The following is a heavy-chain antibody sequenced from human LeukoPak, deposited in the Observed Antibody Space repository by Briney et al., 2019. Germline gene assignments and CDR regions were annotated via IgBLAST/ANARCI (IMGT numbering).Heavy chain of an antibody. CDR1: GGSISSGDYY. J-gene: IGHJ4*02. Sequence: PSETLSLTCTVSGGSISSGDYYWSWIRQPPGKGLEWIGYIYYSGSTYYNPSLKSRVTISVDTSKNQFSLKLSSVTAADTAVYYCARAYSVYGDWATQKEWPYFDYWGQGTLVTVSS. V-gene: IGHV4-30-4*01. D-gene: IGHD4-17*01. CDR2: IYYSGST. CDR3: ARAYSVYGDWATQKEWPYFDY.